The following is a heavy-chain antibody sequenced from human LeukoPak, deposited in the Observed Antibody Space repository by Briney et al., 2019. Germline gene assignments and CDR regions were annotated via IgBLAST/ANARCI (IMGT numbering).Heavy chain of an antibody. J-gene: IGHJ3*02. CDR3: ARSSIGSGWPMDAFDI. CDR1: AFTFSSYG. D-gene: IGHD6-19*01. Sequence: GGSLRLSCAASAFTFSSYGMHWVRQAPGKGLEWVAFIRYDGSNKYYADSVKGRFTISRDNSKNTLYLQMNSLRAEDTAVYYCARSSIGSGWPMDAFDIWGQGTMVTVSS. V-gene: IGHV3-30*02. CDR2: IRYDGSNK.